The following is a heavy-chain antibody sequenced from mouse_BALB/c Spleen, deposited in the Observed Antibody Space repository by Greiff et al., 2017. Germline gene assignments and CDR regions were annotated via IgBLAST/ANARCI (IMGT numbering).Heavy chain of an antibody. CDR1: GFTFSSFG. CDR3: ARSLPSYAMDY. Sequence: EVQVVESGGGLVQPGGSRKLSCAASGFTFSSFGMHWVRQAPEKGLEWVAYISSGSSTIYYADTVKGRFTISRDNPKNTLFLQMTSLGSEDTAMYYCARSLPSYAMDYWGQGTSVTVSS. V-gene: IGHV5-17*02. J-gene: IGHJ4*01. D-gene: IGHD6-1*01. CDR2: ISSGSSTI.